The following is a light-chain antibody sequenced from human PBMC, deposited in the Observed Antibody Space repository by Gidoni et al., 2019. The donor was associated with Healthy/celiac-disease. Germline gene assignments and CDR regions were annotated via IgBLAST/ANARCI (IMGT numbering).Light chain of an antibody. CDR2: LGS. Sequence: DIVMTQSPLSLLVTPGEPASISCRSSHSLLHSNGYSYLDWYLQKPGQSPQLLIYLGSNRASGVPDRFSGSGSGTDFTLKISRVEAEDVGVYYCMQALQTPCSFGQGTKLEIK. V-gene: IGKV2-28*01. CDR3: MQALQTPCS. J-gene: IGKJ2*04. CDR1: HSLLHSNGYSY.